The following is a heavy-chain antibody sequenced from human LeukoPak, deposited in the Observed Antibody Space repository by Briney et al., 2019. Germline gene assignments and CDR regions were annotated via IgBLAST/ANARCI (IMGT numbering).Heavy chain of an antibody. CDR1: GGSISSSSYC. V-gene: IGHV4-39*01. J-gene: IGHJ4*02. Sequence: SETLSLTCTVSGGSISSSSYCWGWIRQPPGQGLEWIGSIYYSGSTYYNPSLKSRITISVDTSKNQFSLKLSSVTAADTAVYYCARGDGYNLDYWGQGTLVTVSS. D-gene: IGHD5-24*01. CDR3: ARGDGYNLDY. CDR2: IYYSGST.